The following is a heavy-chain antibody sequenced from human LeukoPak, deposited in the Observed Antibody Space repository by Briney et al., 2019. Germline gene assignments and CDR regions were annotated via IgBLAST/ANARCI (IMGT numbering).Heavy chain of an antibody. Sequence: PGGSLRLSCAASGFTFSSYSMSWVRQAPGKGLEWVSLINSGGNTYYADSVKGRYTISRDNSKNMLYLQMNSLRAEDTAVFYCAKEARQCGGDCFSLLDYWGQGTLVTVSS. D-gene: IGHD2-21*02. CDR3: AKEARQCGGDCFSLLDY. CDR1: GFTFSSYS. J-gene: IGHJ4*02. CDR2: INSGGNT. V-gene: IGHV3-23*01.